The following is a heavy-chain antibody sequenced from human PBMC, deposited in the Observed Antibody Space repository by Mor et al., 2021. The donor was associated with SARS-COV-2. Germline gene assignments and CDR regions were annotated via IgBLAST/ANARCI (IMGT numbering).Heavy chain of an antibody. CDR2: NK. CDR3: ARDYGSGSYSFDY. V-gene: IGHV3-30*03. J-gene: IGHJ4*02. D-gene: IGHD3-10*01. Sequence: NKFYADSVNRRGTISRDNSKNTLYVQMNSLRTEDTAVYYCARDYGSGSYSFDYWGQGTLVTVSS.